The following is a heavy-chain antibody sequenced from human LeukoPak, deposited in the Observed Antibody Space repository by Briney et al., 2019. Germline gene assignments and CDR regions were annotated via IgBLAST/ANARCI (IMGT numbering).Heavy chain of an antibody. CDR1: GYSFTSYW. CDR2: IYPGDSDT. Sequence: GESLKISCKGSGYSFTSYWLGSVRQMPGKGLEWMGIIYPGDSDTRYSPSFQGQVTISADKSISTSYLQWSSLKASDTAMYYCARTRGYSYGGEGYSYYHMDKCGKRTTVTVSS. V-gene: IGHV5-51*01. D-gene: IGHD5-18*01. J-gene: IGHJ6*03. CDR3: ARTRGYSYGGEGYSYYHMDK.